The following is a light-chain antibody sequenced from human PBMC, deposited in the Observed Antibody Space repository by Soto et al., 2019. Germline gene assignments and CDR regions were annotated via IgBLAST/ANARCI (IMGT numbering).Light chain of an antibody. Sequence: DNVLTQSPGTLSLSPGERATLSCRASQSVTSNLLAWYQQKTGQAPRLLIYGASTRAAGVPDRFSGSGSGTDFTLTITRLEPEDFAVYYCQQYGRSPLLYTFGQGTKLGVK. CDR3: QQYGRSPLLYT. CDR2: GAS. J-gene: IGKJ2*01. V-gene: IGKV3-20*01. CDR1: QSVTSNL.